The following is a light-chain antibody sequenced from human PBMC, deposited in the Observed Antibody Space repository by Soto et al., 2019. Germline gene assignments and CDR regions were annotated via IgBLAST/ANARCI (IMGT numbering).Light chain of an antibody. V-gene: IGLV3-21*04. CDR3: QVWDYSVDHPI. J-gene: IGLJ1*01. Sequence: SYELTQPPSVSVAPGKTATITCGGDNIGSKSVHWYQQKPGQTPVLGIYYDRDRPSGIPERFSGSNSGNTATLTISRVEAGDEADYSCQVWDYSVDHPIFGTGTKVTVL. CDR2: YDR. CDR1: NIGSKS.